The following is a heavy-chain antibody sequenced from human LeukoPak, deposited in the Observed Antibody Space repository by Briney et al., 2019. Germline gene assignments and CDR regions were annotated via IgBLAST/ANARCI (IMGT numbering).Heavy chain of an antibody. Sequence: SDTLSLTCTVSGGSISSYYWSWIRQPPGKGLEWIGYIYYSGSTNYNPSLKSRVTISVDTSKNQFSLKLSSVTAADTAVYYCARDSPDYGSAFDIWGQGTMVTVSS. J-gene: IGHJ3*02. CDR2: IYYSGST. V-gene: IGHV4-59*01. D-gene: IGHD3-10*01. CDR1: GGSISSYY. CDR3: ARDSPDYGSAFDI.